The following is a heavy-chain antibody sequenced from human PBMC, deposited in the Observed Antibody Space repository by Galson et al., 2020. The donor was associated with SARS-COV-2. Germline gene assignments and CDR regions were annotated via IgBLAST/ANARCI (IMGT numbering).Heavy chain of an antibody. Sequence: ESLKISCAVSGFTFSSYWMHWVRQAPGKGLVWVSRIYSEGSSTSYADSVKGRFTISGDNAKNTLYLQMNSLRAEDTAVYYCARGDMGNDYFDYWGQGTLVTVSS. CDR1: GFTFSSYW. J-gene: IGHJ4*02. D-gene: IGHD7-27*01. CDR2: IYSEGSST. V-gene: IGHV3-74*01. CDR3: ARGDMGNDYFDY.